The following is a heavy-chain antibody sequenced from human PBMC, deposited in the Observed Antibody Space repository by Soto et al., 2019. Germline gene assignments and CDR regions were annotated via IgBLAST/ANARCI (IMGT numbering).Heavy chain of an antibody. CDR2: ISYDGSNK. CDR3: ARDSYFDY. J-gene: IGHJ4*02. Sequence: GGSLRLSCAASGFSFSTYAMHWVRQAPGKGLEWVAIISYDGSNKYYADSVRGRFTISRDNSKNTLFLQMNSLRAEDTAVYYCARDSYFDYWGQGTLVTVSS. CDR1: GFSFSTYA. V-gene: IGHV3-30-3*01.